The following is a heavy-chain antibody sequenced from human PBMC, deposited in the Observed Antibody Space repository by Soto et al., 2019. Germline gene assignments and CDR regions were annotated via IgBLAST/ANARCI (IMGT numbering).Heavy chain of an antibody. CDR3: VGGQTKYYFDY. J-gene: IGHJ4*02. CDR2: ISYDGSNK. D-gene: IGHD2-15*01. V-gene: IGHV3-30*03. Sequence: GGSLRLSCAASGFTFSSYGMHWVRQAPGKGLEWVAVISYDGSNKYYADSVKGRFTISRDNSKNTLYLQMNSLRAEDTAVYYCVGGQTKYYFDYWGQGTLVTVS. CDR1: GFTFSSYG.